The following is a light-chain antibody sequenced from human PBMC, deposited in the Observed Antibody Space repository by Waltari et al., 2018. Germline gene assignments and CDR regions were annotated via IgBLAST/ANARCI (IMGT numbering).Light chain of an antibody. V-gene: IGKV3-15*01. CDR1: QSVSSN. Sequence: EIVMTQSPATLSVSPGERATLSCRASQSVSSNLAWYQQKPGQAPRLLTHGASTRATGIPARFSGSGSGTEFTLTISSLQSEDFAVYYCQQYNNWRLTFGGGTKVEIK. CDR3: QQYNNWRLT. J-gene: IGKJ4*01. CDR2: GAS.